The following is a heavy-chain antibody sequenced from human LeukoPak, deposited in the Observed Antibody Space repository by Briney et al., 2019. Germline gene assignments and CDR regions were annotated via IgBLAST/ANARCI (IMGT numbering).Heavy chain of an antibody. Sequence: SETLSLTCAVYGGSFSGYYWSWIRQPPGKGLEWIGYIYYTGGTNYNPSLRSRVTMSVDTSNNSFSLKLKSVTAADTAVYHCAREIHYGADRWFDPWGQGILVTVSS. CDR3: AREIHYGADRWFDP. J-gene: IGHJ5*02. D-gene: IGHD4/OR15-4a*01. V-gene: IGHV4-59*01. CDR1: GGSFSGYY. CDR2: IYYTGGT.